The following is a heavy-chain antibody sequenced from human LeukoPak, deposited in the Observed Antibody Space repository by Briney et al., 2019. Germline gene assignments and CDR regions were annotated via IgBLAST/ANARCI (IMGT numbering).Heavy chain of an antibody. Sequence: SETLSLTCTVSGGSISSGSYYWSWIRQPAGKGLEWIGRIYTSGSTNYNPSLKSRVTISVDTSKNQFSLKLSSVTAADTAVYYCAVEVVRGVRSKWFYWGQGTQVTVSS. CDR1: GGSISSGSYY. J-gene: IGHJ4*02. CDR3: AVEVVRGVRSKWFY. CDR2: IYTSGST. D-gene: IGHD3-10*01. V-gene: IGHV4-61*02.